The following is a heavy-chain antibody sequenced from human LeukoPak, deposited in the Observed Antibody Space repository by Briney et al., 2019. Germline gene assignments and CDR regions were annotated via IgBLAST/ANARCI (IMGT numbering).Heavy chain of an antibody. CDR3: ARSIAAAAGIDY. V-gene: IGHV4-59*01. J-gene: IGHJ4*02. CDR1: GRSISSYY. Sequence: SETLSLTCTLSGRSISSYYWSWIRQPPGKGLEWIGYIYYSGSTNYNPSLKSRVTISVDTSKNQFSLKLSSVTAADTAVYYCARSIAAAAGIDYWGQGTLVTVSS. CDR2: IYYSGST. D-gene: IGHD6-13*01.